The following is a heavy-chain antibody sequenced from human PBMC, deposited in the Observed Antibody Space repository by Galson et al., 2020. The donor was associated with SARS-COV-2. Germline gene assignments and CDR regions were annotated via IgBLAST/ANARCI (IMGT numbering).Heavy chain of an antibody. CDR2: ISGSGGST. V-gene: IGHV3-23*01. Sequence: GESLKISCAASGFTFSSYAMSWVRQAPGKGLEWVSAISGSGGSTYYADSVKGRFTISRDNSKNTLYLQMNSLRAEDTAVYYCAKIFGLRGVYPYFDYWGQGTLVTVSS. CDR3: AKIFGLRGVYPYFDY. D-gene: IGHD3-10*01. CDR1: GFTFSSYA. J-gene: IGHJ4*02.